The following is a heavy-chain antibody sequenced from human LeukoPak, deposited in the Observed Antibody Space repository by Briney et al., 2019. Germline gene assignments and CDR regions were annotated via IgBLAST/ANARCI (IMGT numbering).Heavy chain of an antibody. CDR3: AELGITMIGGV. V-gene: IGHV3-48*03. CDR2: ISSSGSTI. Sequence: GGSLRLSCAASGFTFSSYEMNWVRQPPGKGLEWVSYISSSGSTIYYADSVKGRFTISRDNAKNSLYLQMNSLRAEDTAVYYCAELGITMIGGVWGKGTTVTLYS. CDR1: GFTFSSYE. J-gene: IGHJ6*04. D-gene: IGHD3-10*02.